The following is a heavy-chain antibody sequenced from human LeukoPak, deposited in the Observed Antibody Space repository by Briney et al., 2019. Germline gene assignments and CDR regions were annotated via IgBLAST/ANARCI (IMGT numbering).Heavy chain of an antibody. CDR1: GYTFTSYG. V-gene: IGHV1-18*01. CDR2: ISAYNGNT. D-gene: IGHD3-10*01. CDR3: ARDRWVGPTTDAFDI. Sequence: ASVKVSCKASGYTFTSYGISLVRQAPGQGLEWMGWISAYNGNTNYAQKLQGRVTMTTDTSTSTAYMELRSLRSDDTAVYYCARDRWVGPTTDAFDIWGQGTMVTVSS. J-gene: IGHJ3*02.